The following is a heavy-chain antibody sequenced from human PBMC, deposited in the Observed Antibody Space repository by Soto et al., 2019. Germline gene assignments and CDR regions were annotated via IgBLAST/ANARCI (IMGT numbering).Heavy chain of an antibody. J-gene: IGHJ5*02. D-gene: IGHD4-17*01. CDR2: IYYSGST. CDR3: ARRSVTEGFDP. CDR1: GGSISSYY. V-gene: IGHV4-59*08. Sequence: QVQLQESGPGLVKPSETLSLTCTVSGGSISSYYWSWIRQPPGKGLEWIGYIYYSGSTNYNPSLMSXXTXSXXTSKNTCSLKLSSVTDADTAVYYCARRSVTEGFDPWGQGTLVTVSS.